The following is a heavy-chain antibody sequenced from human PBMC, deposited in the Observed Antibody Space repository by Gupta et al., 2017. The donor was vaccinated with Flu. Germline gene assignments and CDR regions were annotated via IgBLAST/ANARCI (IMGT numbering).Heavy chain of an antibody. J-gene: IGHJ6*03. CDR2: ISSSGSTI. V-gene: IGHV3-48*03. Sequence: EVQLVESGGGLVQPGGSLRLSCAASGFTFSSYEMNWVRQAPGKGLEWVSYISSSGSTIYYADSVKGRFTISRDNAKNSLYLQMNSLRAEDTAVYYCARLGDYLQYYYYYYMDVWGKGTTVTVSS. CDR1: GFTFSSYE. CDR3: ARLGDYLQYYYYYYMDV. D-gene: IGHD4-17*01.